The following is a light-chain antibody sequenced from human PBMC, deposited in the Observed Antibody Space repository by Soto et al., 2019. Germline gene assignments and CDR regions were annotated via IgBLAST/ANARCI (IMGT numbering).Light chain of an antibody. Sequence: QSALTQPASVSGSPGQSITIFCTGTSSDVGGYKYVSWYQQHPGKAPKLMIYEVSNRPSGVPNRFSASKSGNTASLTISGLQAEDEADYFCSSYTSSTTTTVVFGGGTKLTVL. CDR3: SSYTSSTTTTVV. J-gene: IGLJ2*01. CDR1: SSDVGGYKY. V-gene: IGLV2-14*01. CDR2: EVS.